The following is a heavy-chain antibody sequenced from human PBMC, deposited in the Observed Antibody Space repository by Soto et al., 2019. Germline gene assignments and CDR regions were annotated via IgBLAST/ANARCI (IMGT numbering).Heavy chain of an antibody. CDR3: TRDGTLYDSSAYYYLY. CDR2: IIPMFAKA. D-gene: IGHD3-22*01. V-gene: IGHV1-69*13. J-gene: IGHJ4*02. Sequence: SVKVSCKASGGTFSRYCISWVRQAPGQGLEWMGGIIPMFAKANYAQKFQDRVTITADESTSTAYMELRSLRFEDTAVYYCTRDGTLYDSSAYYYLYWGQGTLVTVSS. CDR1: GGTFSRYC.